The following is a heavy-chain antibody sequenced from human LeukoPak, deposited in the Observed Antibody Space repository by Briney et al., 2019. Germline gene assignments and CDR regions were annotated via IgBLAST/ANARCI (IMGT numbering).Heavy chain of an antibody. Sequence: ASVKVSCKASGYTFTGYYMHWVRQAPGQGLEWMGWINPNSGGTNYAKKFQGRVTMTRDTSISTAYMELSRLRSDDTTVYYCARDIAVGRTNPPGYMDVWGKGTTVTVSS. CDR1: GYTFTGYY. CDR2: INPNSGGT. CDR3: ARDIAVGRTNPPGYMDV. V-gene: IGHV1-2*02. J-gene: IGHJ6*03. D-gene: IGHD6-19*01.